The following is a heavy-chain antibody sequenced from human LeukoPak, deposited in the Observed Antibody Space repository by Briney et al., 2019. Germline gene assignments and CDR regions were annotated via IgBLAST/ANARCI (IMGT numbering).Heavy chain of an antibody. CDR2: VQYTGST. CDR3: ARDPDY. Sequence: PSETLSLTCSVSGVSISSYSWSWLRQAPGKGLEWVASVQYTGSTTYNPSLRSRLTISADTSKSQFSLQLTSVTPADTAVYYCARDPDYWGQGTLVTVSS. J-gene: IGHJ4*02. V-gene: IGHV4-59*01. CDR1: GVSISSYS.